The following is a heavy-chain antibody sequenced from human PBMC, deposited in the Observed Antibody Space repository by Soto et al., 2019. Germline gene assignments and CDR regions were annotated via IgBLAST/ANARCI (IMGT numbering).Heavy chain of an antibody. CDR3: AREGGYDYGGGFGYYYYGMDV. CDR1: GFTFSSYD. CDR2: IGTAGDT. V-gene: IGHV3-13*04. Sequence: EVQLVESGGGLVQPGGSLRLSCAASGFTFSSYDMRWVRQATGKGLEWVSAIGTAGDTYYPGSVKGRFTISRENAKNSLYLQMNSLRAGDTAVYYCAREGGYDYGGGFGYYYYGMDVWGQGTTVTVSS. D-gene: IGHD5-12*01. J-gene: IGHJ6*02.